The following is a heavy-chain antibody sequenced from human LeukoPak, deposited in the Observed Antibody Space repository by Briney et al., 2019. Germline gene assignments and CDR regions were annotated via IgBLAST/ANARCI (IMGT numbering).Heavy chain of an antibody. CDR1: GGSISSSSYY. D-gene: IGHD2-15*01. V-gene: IGHV4-39*07. Sequence: SETLSLTCTVSGGSISSSSYYWGWIRQPPGKGLEWIGSIYYSGSTYYNPSLKSRVTISVDTSKNQFSLKLSSVTAADTAVYYCAGFFVVVVTATPVWGQGTLVTVSS. CDR2: IYYSGST. J-gene: IGHJ4*02. CDR3: AGFFVVVVTATPV.